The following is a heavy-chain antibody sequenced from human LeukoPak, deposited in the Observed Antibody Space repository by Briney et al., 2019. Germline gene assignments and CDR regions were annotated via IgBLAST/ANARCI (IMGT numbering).Heavy chain of an antibody. D-gene: IGHD4-17*01. CDR1: GYTFTGYY. J-gene: IGHJ4*02. V-gene: IGHV1-2*02. CDR3: ARAAVTTLPYFDY. CDR2: VNPNGGAT. Sequence: ASVKVSCKASGYTFTGYYMHWVRQAPGQGLEWMGWVNPNGGATNYAQKFQGRVTMTGDTSISTAYMELSRLRSDDTAVYYCARAAVTTLPYFDYWGQGTLVAVSS.